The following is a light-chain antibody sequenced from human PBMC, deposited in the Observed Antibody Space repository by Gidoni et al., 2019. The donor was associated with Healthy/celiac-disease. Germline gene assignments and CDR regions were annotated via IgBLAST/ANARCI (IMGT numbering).Light chain of an antibody. CDR1: QGISSY. J-gene: IGKJ2*01. CDR2: AAS. V-gene: IGKV1-9*01. CDR3: QQLNSYT. Sequence: PFTQSPSFLSASVGDRVTITCRASQGISSYLAWYQQKPGKAPKLLIYAASTLQSGVPSRFSGSGSGTEFTLTISSLQPEDFATYYCQQLNSYTFGQGTKLEIK.